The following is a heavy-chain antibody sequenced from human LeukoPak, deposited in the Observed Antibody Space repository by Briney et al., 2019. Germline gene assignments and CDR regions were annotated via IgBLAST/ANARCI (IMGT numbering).Heavy chain of an antibody. D-gene: IGHD3-10*01. Sequence: QTGGSLRLSCAASGFTFSSYWMHWVRQAPGKGLVWVSRINSDGSSTSYADSVKGRFTISRDNAKNTLYLQMNSLRAEDTAVYYCAKDHYYGSGSYYNDNYMDVWGKGTTVTISS. J-gene: IGHJ6*03. CDR1: GFTFSSYW. CDR2: INSDGSST. CDR3: AKDHYYGSGSYYNDNYMDV. V-gene: IGHV3-74*01.